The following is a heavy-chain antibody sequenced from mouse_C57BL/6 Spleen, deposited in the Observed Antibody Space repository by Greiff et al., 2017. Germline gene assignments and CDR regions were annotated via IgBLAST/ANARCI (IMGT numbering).Heavy chain of an antibody. J-gene: IGHJ4*01. V-gene: IGHV1-26*01. Sequence: EVQLQQSGPELVKPGASVKISCKASGYTFTDYYMNWVKQSHGKSLEWIGDINPNNGGTSYNQKFKGKATLTVDKSSSTAYMELRSLTSEDSAVYYCARSWAYAMDYWGQGTSVTVSS. CDR2: INPNNGGT. CDR3: ARSWAYAMDY. CDR1: GYTFTDYY.